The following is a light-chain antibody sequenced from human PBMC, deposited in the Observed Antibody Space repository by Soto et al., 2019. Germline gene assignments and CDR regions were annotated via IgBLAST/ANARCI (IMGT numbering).Light chain of an antibody. CDR2: EVS. CDR1: SSDVGGYNY. J-gene: IGLJ2*01. V-gene: IGLV2-8*01. CDR3: SSYAGSNNLV. Sequence: QSVLTQPPSASGSPGQSVTISCTGTSSDVGGYNYVSWYQQHPGKAPKLMIFEVSKRPSGVPDRFSGSKSGKTASLTVSGLQADDEADYYCSSYAGSNNLVFGGGTKVTV.